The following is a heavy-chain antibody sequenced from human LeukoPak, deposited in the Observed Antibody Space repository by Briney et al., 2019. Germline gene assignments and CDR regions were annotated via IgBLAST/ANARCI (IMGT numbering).Heavy chain of an antibody. CDR2: INHSGST. D-gene: IGHD3-3*01. J-gene: IGHJ4*02. Sequence: SETLSLTCAVYGGSFSGHYWSWIRQPPGKGLEWIGEINHSGSTNYNPSLESRVTISVDTSKYHFSLKLSSVTAADTAVYYCASGQYYDLWSGYYVDWGQGTLVTVSA. V-gene: IGHV4-34*01. CDR1: GGSFSGHY. CDR3: ASGQYYDLWSGYYVD.